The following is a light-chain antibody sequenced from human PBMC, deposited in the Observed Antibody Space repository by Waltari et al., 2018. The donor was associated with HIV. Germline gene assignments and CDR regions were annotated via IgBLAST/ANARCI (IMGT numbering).Light chain of an antibody. J-gene: IGLJ2*01. CDR1: RSDVGSYKH. CDR2: EVS. CDR3: SSYAGSSTFVI. V-gene: IGLV2-23*02. Sequence: QSALTQPASVSGSPGQSITISCTGSRSDVGSYKHVSWYQQHPGKATRPIIYEVSKRPSGVSNRYSASKSGKTASLTVSGLRAEDEADYYCSSYAGSSTFVIFGGGTKLTVL.